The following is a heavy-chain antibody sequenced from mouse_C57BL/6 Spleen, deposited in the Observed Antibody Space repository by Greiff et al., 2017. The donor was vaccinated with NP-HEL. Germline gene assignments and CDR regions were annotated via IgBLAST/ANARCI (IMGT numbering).Heavy chain of an antibody. CDR2: IHPNSGST. Sequence: QVQLQQSGAELVKPGASVKLSCKASGYTFTSYWMHWVKQRPGQGLEWIGMIHPNSGSTNYNEKFKSKATLTVDKSSSTAYMQLSSLTSEDSAVYYCARYDYDDYAMDYWGQRTSVTVSS. V-gene: IGHV1-64*01. J-gene: IGHJ4*01. CDR3: ARYDYDDYAMDY. D-gene: IGHD2-4*01. CDR1: GYTFTSYW.